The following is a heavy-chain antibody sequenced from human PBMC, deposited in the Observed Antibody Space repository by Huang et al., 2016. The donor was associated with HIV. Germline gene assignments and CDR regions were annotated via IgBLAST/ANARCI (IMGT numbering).Heavy chain of an antibody. CDR3: ATIDLAGVGAFDV. J-gene: IGHJ3*01. CDR2: IYSGGRT. Sequence: EVHLVESGGGLIQPGGSLRLSCAAAGFTVSSNYMSWVRQAPGKGLEWVSVIYSGGRTYYADSVKGRLTISRDNSRNTLYLQLNNLRAEDTAVYYCATIDLAGVGAFDVWGQGTLVTVSS. D-gene: IGHD6-19*01. CDR1: GFTVSSNY. V-gene: IGHV3-53*01.